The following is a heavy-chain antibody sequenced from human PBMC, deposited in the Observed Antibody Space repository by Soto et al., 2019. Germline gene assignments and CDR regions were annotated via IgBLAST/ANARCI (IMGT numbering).Heavy chain of an antibody. J-gene: IGHJ6*02. CDR3: ARVYHCGGDCYLYYYYGMDV. CDR2: ISAYNGNT. V-gene: IGHV1-18*01. D-gene: IGHD2-21*02. Sequence: QVQLVQSGAEVKKPGASVKVSCKASGYTFTSYGISWVRQAPGQGLEWMGWISAYNGNTNYAQKLQGRGTMTTATSTSTAYMELRSLRSDDTAVYYCARVYHCGGDCYLYYYYGMDVWGQGTTVTVSS. CDR1: GYTFTSYG.